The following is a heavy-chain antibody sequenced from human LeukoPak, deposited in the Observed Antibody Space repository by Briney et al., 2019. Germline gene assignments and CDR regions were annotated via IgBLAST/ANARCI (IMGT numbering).Heavy chain of an antibody. CDR3: AREADSSGYGTLFY. V-gene: IGHV1-8*01. Sequence: ASVKVSCKASGYTFTSYDINWVRQATGQGLEWMGWMNPNSGNTGYAQKFQGRVTMTRNTSISTAYMELSSLRSEDTAVYYCAREADSSGYGTLFYWGQGTLVTVSS. J-gene: IGHJ4*02. D-gene: IGHD3-22*01. CDR2: MNPNSGNT. CDR1: GYTFTSYD.